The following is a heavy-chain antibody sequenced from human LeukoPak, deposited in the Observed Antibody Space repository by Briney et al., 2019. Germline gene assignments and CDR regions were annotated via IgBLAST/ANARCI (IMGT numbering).Heavy chain of an antibody. CDR1: GFTFSDYW. CDR3: VRGPYALF. Sequence: PGGSLRLSCAASGFTFSDYWLSWVRQAPGKELEWVANIKQDGTEKNYVDSVKGRFTISRDNARNSLYLQMNSLRAEDTAVYYCVRGPYALFWGQGTLVSVSS. D-gene: IGHD2-2*01. J-gene: IGHJ4*02. V-gene: IGHV3-7*01. CDR2: IKQDGTEK.